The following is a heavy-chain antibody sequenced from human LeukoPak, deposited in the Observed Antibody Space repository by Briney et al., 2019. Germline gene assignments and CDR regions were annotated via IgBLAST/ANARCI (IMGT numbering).Heavy chain of an antibody. V-gene: IGHV4-34*01. J-gene: IGHJ4*02. Sequence: SETLSLTCAVHGVSFSGNYWSWIRQSPEKGLEWIGEIYHSRYTTYNPSLKSRVTISADTSENQLSLRLTSVAAADTALYYCARIRCSPTDNTCYNYWGQATLVTVSS. CDR2: IYHSRYT. CDR3: ARIRCSPTDNTCYNY. D-gene: IGHD2/OR15-2a*01. CDR1: GVSFSGNY.